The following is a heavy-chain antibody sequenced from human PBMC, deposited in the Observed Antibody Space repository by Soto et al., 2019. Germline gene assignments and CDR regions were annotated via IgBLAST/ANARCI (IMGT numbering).Heavy chain of an antibody. V-gene: IGHV4-39*01. CDR3: ARREMSIAARRYYYYYGIDG. CDR2: IYYSGST. Sequence: QLQLQESGPGLVKPSETLSLTCTVSGGSISSSSYYWGWIRQPPGKGLEWIGSIYYSGSTYYNPSLKSRVTISVDTSKNQFSLKLSSVTAADTAVYYCARREMSIAARRYYYYYGIDGWGQGTTVTVSS. D-gene: IGHD6-6*01. CDR1: GGSISSSSYY. J-gene: IGHJ6*02.